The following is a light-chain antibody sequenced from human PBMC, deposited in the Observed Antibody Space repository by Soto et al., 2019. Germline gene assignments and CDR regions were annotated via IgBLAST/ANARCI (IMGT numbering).Light chain of an antibody. CDR2: NTN. J-gene: IGLJ3*02. CDR1: SGSVSTNYY. V-gene: IGLV8-61*01. Sequence: QTVVTQEPSFSVSPGTTVTLTCGLSSGSVSTNYYPSWYQQTPGQAPRTLIYNTNTRSSGVPDRFSGSILGNKADLTITGAQADDECDYYCVLYVSRGIWVFGGGTKLTVL. CDR3: VLYVSRGIWV.